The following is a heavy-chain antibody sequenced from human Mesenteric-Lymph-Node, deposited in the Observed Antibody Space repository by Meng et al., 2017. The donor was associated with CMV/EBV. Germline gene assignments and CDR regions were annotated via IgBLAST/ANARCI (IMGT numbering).Heavy chain of an antibody. Sequence: GGSLRLSCAASGFTFSSYGMHWVRQAPGKGLEWLSYITSLGSMPYYADSVKGRFTISRDNTRQSVYLQLNSLRAEDTAVYYCARFIVEPPAAYFDDWGQGTLVTVSS. V-gene: IGHV3-48*04. CDR2: ITSLGSMP. J-gene: IGHJ4*02. CDR3: ARFIVEPPAAYFDD. D-gene: IGHD1-14*01. CDR1: GFTFSSYG.